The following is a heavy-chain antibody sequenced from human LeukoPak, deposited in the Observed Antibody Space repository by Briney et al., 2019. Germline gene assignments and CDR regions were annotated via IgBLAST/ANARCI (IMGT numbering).Heavy chain of an antibody. CDR2: ISAYNGNT. Sequence: ASVKVSCKASGYTFTSYGISWVRQAPGQGLEWMGWISAYNGNTNYAQKLQGRVTMTTDTSTSTAYMELRSLRSDDTAVYYCAGEYSVPAAPNWFDPWGQGTLVTVSS. CDR1: GYTFTSYG. CDR3: AGEYSVPAAPNWFDP. J-gene: IGHJ5*02. D-gene: IGHD2-2*01. V-gene: IGHV1-18*01.